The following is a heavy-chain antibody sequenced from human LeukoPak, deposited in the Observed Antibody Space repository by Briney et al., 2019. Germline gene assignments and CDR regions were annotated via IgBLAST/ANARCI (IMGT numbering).Heavy chain of an antibody. CDR2: IYPGDSDP. CDR1: GYTFTTYW. J-gene: IGHJ4*02. Sequence: GESLKISCKGSGYTFTTYWIGWGRPMPGKGREWMGIIYPGDSDPRYSPSFQGQVTISADTSISTAYLQWSSLKASDSAMYYCVRHGLGSSWFGFDYWGQGTLVTVSS. D-gene: IGHD6-13*01. CDR3: VRHGLGSSWFGFDY. V-gene: IGHV5-51*01.